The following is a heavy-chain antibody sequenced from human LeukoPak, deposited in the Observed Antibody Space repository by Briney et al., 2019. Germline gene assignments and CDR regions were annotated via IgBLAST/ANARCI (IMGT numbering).Heavy chain of an antibody. D-gene: IGHD6-13*01. CDR1: GASIGKYH. V-gene: IGHV4-59*01. CDR3: ARGSAPGAGPPALDS. CDR2: VYYTGNL. Sequence: SESLSLTCSVSGASIGKYHWTWIRQPPGKRLEWIGYVYYTGNLNYNPALERRVSLSIDTSKNQFSLSLSSVTAADTAVYYCARGSAPGAGPPALDSWGQGTLVTVSS. J-gene: IGHJ4*02.